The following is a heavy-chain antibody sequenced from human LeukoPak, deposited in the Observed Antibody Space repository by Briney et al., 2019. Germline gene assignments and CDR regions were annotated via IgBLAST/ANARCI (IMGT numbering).Heavy chain of an antibody. Sequence: KPSETLSLTCAVYGGSFSGYYWSWIRQPPGKGLEWIGEINHSGSTNYNPSLKSRVTISVDTSKNQFSLKLSSVTAADTAVYYCALTYYGSGSYSSYYYYMDVWGKGTTVTISS. D-gene: IGHD3-10*01. J-gene: IGHJ6*03. CDR3: ALTYYGSGSYSSYYYYMDV. CDR1: GGSFSGYY. CDR2: INHSGST. V-gene: IGHV4-34*01.